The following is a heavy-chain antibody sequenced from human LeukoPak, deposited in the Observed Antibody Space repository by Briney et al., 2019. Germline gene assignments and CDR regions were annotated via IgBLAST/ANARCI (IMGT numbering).Heavy chain of an antibody. J-gene: IGHJ4*02. CDR2: IKQDGSEK. CDR1: GFTFSNYW. D-gene: IGHD6-13*01. Sequence: GGSLRLSCAASGFTFSNYWMSWVRQAPGKGLEWVANIKQDGSEKYYVDSVKGRFTISRDNAKNSLYLQMNSLRAEDTTVYYCARMVSAGNHDYWGQGTLVTVSS. CDR3: ARMVSAGNHDY. V-gene: IGHV3-7*01.